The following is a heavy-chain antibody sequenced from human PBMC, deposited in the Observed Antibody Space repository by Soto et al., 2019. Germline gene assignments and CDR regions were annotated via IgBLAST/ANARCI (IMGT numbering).Heavy chain of an antibody. D-gene: IGHD3-9*01. CDR1: GGFITSDY. CDR2: IYYSGST. CDR3: ARDILTGRMGMDV. V-gene: IGHV4-59*01. Sequence: QVQLQESGPGLMKPSETLSLTCTVSGGFITSDYWTWIRQPPGKGLEWIGYIYYSGSTNYNPSLKSRVTISLDTSKTQFSLKLTSVTAADTAVYYCARDILTGRMGMDVWGQGTTVTVSS. J-gene: IGHJ6*02.